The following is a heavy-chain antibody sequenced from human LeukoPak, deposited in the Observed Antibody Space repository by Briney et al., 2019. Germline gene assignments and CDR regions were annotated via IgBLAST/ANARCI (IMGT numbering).Heavy chain of an antibody. CDR3: ATGNYYYYMDV. CDR1: GGSFSGYY. V-gene: IGHV4-34*01. CDR2: INHSGST. Sequence: SETLSLTGAVYGGSFSGYYWSWIPQPPGKGLEWIGEINHSGSTNYNPSLKSRVTISVDTSKNQFSLKLSSVTAADTAVYYCATGNYYYYMDVWGKGTTVTVSS. J-gene: IGHJ6*03.